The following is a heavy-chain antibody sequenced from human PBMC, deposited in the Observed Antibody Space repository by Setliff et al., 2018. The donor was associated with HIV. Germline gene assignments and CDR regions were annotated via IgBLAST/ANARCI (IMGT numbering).Heavy chain of an antibody. D-gene: IGHD1-26*01. CDR2: IFSNGST. V-gene: IGHV4-39*07. CDR1: GGASLIGSYYY. Sequence: PSETLSLTCTVSGGASLIGSYYYWGWIRQPPGKGLEWIATIFSNGSTYYNPSLRSRATISVDTSKNQFSLELTSVTATDTAVYYCAKDRRDDYYLTAYFDSLGQGTVVTVSS. J-gene: IGHJ4*02. CDR3: AKDRRDDYYLTAYFDS.